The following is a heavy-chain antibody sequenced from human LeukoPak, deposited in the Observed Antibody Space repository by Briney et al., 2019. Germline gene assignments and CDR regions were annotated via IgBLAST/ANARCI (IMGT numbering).Heavy chain of an antibody. V-gene: IGHV4-4*02. CDR1: GGFISSPNW. CDR3: ARVGWNYYFDY. CDR2: IHHSGST. J-gene: IGHJ4*02. D-gene: IGHD1-1*01. Sequence: SETLSLTCAVSGGFISSPNWWNWVRQSPGKGMEWIGEIHHSGSTKYNPSLRTRVTISVDTSKNQFSLKLSSVTAADTAVYYCARVGWNYYFDYWGQGTLVTVSS.